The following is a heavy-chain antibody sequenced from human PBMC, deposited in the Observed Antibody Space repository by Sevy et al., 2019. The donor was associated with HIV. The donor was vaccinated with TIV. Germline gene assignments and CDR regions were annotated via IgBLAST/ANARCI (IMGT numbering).Heavy chain of an antibody. Sequence: GGSLRLSCAASGFTFSSYAMHWVRQAPGKGLEWVAVISYDGSNNYYADSVKGRFTISRDNSKNTLYLQMNSLRAEDTAVYYCARGRRYDSFDYWGQGTLVTVSS. J-gene: IGHJ4*02. D-gene: IGHD3-22*01. CDR3: ARGRRYDSFDY. CDR2: ISYDGSNN. CDR1: GFTFSSYA. V-gene: IGHV3-30-3*01.